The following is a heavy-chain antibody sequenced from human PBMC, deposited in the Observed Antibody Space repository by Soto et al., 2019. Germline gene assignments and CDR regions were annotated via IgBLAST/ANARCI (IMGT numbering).Heavy chain of an antibody. CDR3: VTPVRSGWYTQDAFGI. Sequence: QVQLVQSGAEVKKPGSSVKVSCKASGGTFSSYSINRVRQAPGQGLEWVGRVIPILDIPSHAQKFQGRVTITADKSTSTAYMELTTLRSDDTAVYYCVTPVRSGWYTQDAFGIWGQGTMVTVSS. J-gene: IGHJ3*02. V-gene: IGHV1-69*02. CDR1: GGTFSSYS. D-gene: IGHD6-19*01. CDR2: VIPILDIP.